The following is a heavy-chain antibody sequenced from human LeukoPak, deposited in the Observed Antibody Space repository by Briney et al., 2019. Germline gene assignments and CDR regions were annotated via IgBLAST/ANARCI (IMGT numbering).Heavy chain of an antibody. CDR2: INPNSGGT. CDR3: AREVVVVPAAIALRFLEWLLYRYSYGMDV. Sequence: ASVKVSCKASGYTFTGYYMHWVRQAPGQGLEWMGWINPNSGGTNYAQKLQGRVTMTRDTSISTAYMELSRLRSDDTAVYYCAREVVVVPAAIALRFLEWLLYRYSYGMDVWGQGTTVTVSS. D-gene: IGHD3-3*01. J-gene: IGHJ6*02. V-gene: IGHV1-2*02. CDR1: GYTFTGYY.